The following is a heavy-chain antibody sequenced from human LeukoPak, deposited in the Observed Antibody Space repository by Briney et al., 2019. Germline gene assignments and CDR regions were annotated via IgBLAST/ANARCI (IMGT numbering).Heavy chain of an antibody. CDR3: ARFSGGSAYY. J-gene: IGHJ4*02. CDR2: IHYSGNT. Sequence: SETLSLTCTVSGDSINSYYWSWIRQPPGKGLEWIGYIHYSGNTNYNPSLKSRVTISVDTSKNQFSLKLSSVTAADTAVYYCARFSGGSAYYWGQGTLVTVSS. V-gene: IGHV4-59*01. D-gene: IGHD3-10*01. CDR1: GDSINSYY.